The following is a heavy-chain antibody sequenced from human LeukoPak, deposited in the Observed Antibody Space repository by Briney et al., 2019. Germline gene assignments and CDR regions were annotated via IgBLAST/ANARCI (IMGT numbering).Heavy chain of an antibody. CDR1: GFTFNTYA. Sequence: GGSLRLSCAASGFTFNTYAMSWVRQAPGKGLEWVSAISAIGGGTEYADSVQGRFTISRDNSKNTLYLQMNSLRAEDMAVYYCARDDCSTASCPYRTGFDPWGQGTLVTVSS. D-gene: IGHD2-2*01. CDR3: ARDDCSTASCPYRTGFDP. V-gene: IGHV3-23*01. CDR2: ISAIGGGT. J-gene: IGHJ5*02.